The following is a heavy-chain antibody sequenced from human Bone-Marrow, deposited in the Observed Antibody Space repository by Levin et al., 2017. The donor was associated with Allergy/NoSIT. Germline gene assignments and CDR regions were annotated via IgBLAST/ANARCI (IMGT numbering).Heavy chain of an antibody. J-gene: IGHJ4*02. CDR1: GFTFSSYS. Sequence: AGGSLRLSCAASGFTFSSYSMNWVRQAPGKGLEWVSSISSSSSYIYYADSVKGRFTISRDNAKNSLYLQMNSLRAEDTAVYYCARDLGVLAGLWGSYRFYYFDYWGQGTLVTVSS. V-gene: IGHV3-21*01. D-gene: IGHD3-16*02. CDR2: ISSSSSYI. CDR3: ARDLGVLAGLWGSYRFYYFDY.